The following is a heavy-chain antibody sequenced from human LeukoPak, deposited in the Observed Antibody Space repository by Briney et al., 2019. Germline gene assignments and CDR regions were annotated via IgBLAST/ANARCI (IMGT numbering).Heavy chain of an antibody. CDR1: GYSISSGYY. CDR3: ARAYSSGWYPYYYYYMDV. J-gene: IGHJ6*03. D-gene: IGHD6-19*01. V-gene: IGHV4-38-2*02. Sequence: SETLSLTCTVSGYSISSGYYWGWIRQPPGKGLEWIGSIYHSGSTYYNPSLKSRVTISVDTSKNHFSLKLSSVTAADTAVYYCARAYSSGWYPYYYYYMDVWGKGTTVTVSS. CDR2: IYHSGST.